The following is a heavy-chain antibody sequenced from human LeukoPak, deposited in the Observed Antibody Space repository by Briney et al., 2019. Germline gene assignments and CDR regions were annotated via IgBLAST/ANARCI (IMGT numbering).Heavy chain of an antibody. CDR2: ISAYNGNT. CDR1: GYTFTNYG. D-gene: IGHD3-3*01. J-gene: IGHJ4*02. V-gene: IGHV1-18*01. CDR3: ARDRIYDFWSGYYGFDY. Sequence: ASVKVSCKASGYTFTNYGITWVRQAPGQGLEWMGWISAYNGNTNYAQELQGRVTMTTDTSTSTAYMELRSLRSDDTAVYYCARDRIYDFWSGYYGFDYWGQGTLVTVSS.